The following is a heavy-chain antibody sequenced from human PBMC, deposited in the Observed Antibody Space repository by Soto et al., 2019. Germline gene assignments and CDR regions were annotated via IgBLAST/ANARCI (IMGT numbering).Heavy chain of an antibody. V-gene: IGHV1-2*04. CDR1: GYTFTGYY. CDR3: ARESENSSGCYYYYGMDV. Sequence: ASVKVSCKASGYTFTGYYMHWVRQAPGQGLEWMGWINPNSGGTNYAQKFQGWVTMTRDTSISTAYMELSRLRSDDTAVYYCARESENSSGCYYYYGMDVWGQGTTVTVSS. J-gene: IGHJ6*02. CDR2: INPNSGGT. D-gene: IGHD6-19*01.